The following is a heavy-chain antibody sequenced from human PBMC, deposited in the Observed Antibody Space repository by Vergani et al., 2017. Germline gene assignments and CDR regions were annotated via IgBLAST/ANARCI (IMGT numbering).Heavy chain of an antibody. CDR3: ARCIPYYYDSSGYQLCLVY. CDR2: ISYDGSNK. J-gene: IGHJ4*02. CDR1: GFTFSSYA. Sequence: QVQLVESGGGVVQPGRSLRLSCAASGFTFSSYAMHWVRQAPGKGLEWVAVISYDGSNKYYADSVKGRFTISRDKSKNTLYLQMNSLRAEETAVYYCARCIPYYYDSSGYQLCLVYWGQGTLVTVSS. V-gene: IGHV3-30-3*01. D-gene: IGHD3-22*01.